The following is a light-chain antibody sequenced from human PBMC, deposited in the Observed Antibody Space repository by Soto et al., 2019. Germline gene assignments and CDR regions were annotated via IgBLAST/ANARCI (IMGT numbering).Light chain of an antibody. CDR1: QTVRNNY. V-gene: IGKV3-20*01. Sequence: FVLTQSPGTLSLSPGERATLSCRAIQTVRNNYLAWYQQKPGQAPRLLIYDASSRATGIPDRFSGGGSGTDFTPTISRLEPEDFAVYYCQQFSSYQLTFGGGTKVDIK. CDR2: DAS. J-gene: IGKJ4*01. CDR3: QQFSSYQLT.